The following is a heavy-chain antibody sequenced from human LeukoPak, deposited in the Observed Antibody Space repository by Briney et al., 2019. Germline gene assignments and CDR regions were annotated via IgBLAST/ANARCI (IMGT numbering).Heavy chain of an antibody. D-gene: IGHD1-26*01. CDR3: ARNIVGPRQVDY. Sequence: SETLSLTCNVSSASIASHYWSWIRQPPGKGLEWIGYVYYTGSTDYNPSLKSRVTISVDTSMSQVSLKLSSVTAADTAIYYCARNIVGPRQVDYWGQGTLVTVSS. CDR1: SASIASHY. CDR2: VYYTGST. J-gene: IGHJ4*02. V-gene: IGHV4-59*11.